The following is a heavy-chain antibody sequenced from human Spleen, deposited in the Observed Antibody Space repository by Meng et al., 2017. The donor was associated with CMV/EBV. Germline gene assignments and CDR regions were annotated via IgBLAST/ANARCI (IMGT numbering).Heavy chain of an antibody. CDR1: GDSVSSNSAT. CDR2: TYYRSNKWFN. CDR3: VREHASSSYFDY. J-gene: IGHJ4*02. Sequence: SCVISGDSVSSNSATRNWVRQSPSRGLEWLGRTYYRSNKWFNDYAVSVKSRIVIKPDTSRSQFSLQLNSVTPEDTAVYYCVREHASSSYFDYWGQGTLVTVSS. V-gene: IGHV6-1*01. D-gene: IGHD6-6*01.